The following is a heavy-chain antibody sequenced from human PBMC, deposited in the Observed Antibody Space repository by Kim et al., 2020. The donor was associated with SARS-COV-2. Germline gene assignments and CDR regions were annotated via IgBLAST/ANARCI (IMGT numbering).Heavy chain of an antibody. CDR3: AKIYDFWSGYYLDV. D-gene: IGHD3-3*01. Sequence: YADAVKGRLTISRDNTKNMLYLQMNSLRAEDTAVYYCAKIYDFWSGYYLDVWGQGTTVTVSS. J-gene: IGHJ6*02. V-gene: IGHV3-23*05.